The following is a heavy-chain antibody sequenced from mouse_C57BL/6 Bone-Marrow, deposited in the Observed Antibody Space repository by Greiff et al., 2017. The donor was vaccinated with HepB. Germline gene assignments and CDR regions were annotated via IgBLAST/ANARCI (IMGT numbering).Heavy chain of an antibody. CDR1: GYTFTSYG. Sequence: QVHVKQSGAELARPGASVKLSCKASGYTFTSYGISWVKQRTGQGIEWIGEIYPRSGNTYYNEKFKGKATLTADKSSSTAYMELRSLTSEDSAVYFCARREERWLLRYWGQGTTLTVSS. D-gene: IGHD2-3*01. J-gene: IGHJ2*01. CDR3: ARREERWLLRY. V-gene: IGHV1-81*01. CDR2: IYPRSGNT.